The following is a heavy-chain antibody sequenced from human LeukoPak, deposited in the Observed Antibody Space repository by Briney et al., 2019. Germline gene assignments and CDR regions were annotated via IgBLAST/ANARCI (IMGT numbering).Heavy chain of an antibody. D-gene: IGHD6-19*01. J-gene: IGHJ1*01. V-gene: IGHV4-34*01. CDR1: GGSFSGYY. Sequence: PSETLSLTCAVYGGSFSGYYWNWIRQPPGKGLEWTGEINHRGSTNYNPSLESRVTISVDTSKNQFSLKLSSVTAADTAVYYCARGTVAGRRGDFQHWGQGTLVTVSS. CDR2: INHRGST. CDR3: ARGTVAGRRGDFQH.